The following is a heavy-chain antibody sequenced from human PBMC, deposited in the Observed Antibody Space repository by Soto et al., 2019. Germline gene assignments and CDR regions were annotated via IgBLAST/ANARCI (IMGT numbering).Heavy chain of an antibody. CDR3: ARDSDYYGSGIPGWFDP. Sequence: GASVKVSCKASGYTFTSYGISWVRKAPGQRLEWMGWISAYNGNTNYAQKLQGRVTMTTDTSTSTAYMELRSLRSDDTAVYYCARDSDYYGSGIPGWFDPWGQGTLVTVSS. J-gene: IGHJ5*02. CDR1: GYTFTSYG. D-gene: IGHD3-10*01. V-gene: IGHV1-18*01. CDR2: ISAYNGNT.